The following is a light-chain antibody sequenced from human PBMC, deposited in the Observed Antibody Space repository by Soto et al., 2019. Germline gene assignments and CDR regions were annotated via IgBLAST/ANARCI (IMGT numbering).Light chain of an antibody. CDR2: GAS. CDR1: QSVSSN. CDR3: QHYNNLPPGT. V-gene: IGKV3-15*01. J-gene: IGKJ1*01. Sequence: EIVLPQSPATLSLSPGSRATLSCRASQSVSSNLAWYQQKPGQAPSVLIFGASTRATGIPARFSGSGSGTEFTLNISSLQSEDIATYYCQHYNNLPPGTFGQGTKVDIK.